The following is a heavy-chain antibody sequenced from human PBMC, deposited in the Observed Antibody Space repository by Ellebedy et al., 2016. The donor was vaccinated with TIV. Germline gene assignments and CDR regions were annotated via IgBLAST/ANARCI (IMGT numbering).Heavy chain of an antibody. D-gene: IGHD6-13*01. CDR2: IWYDGSNK. CDR3: ARTGIAAAGRGPLDY. Sequence: GESLKISCAASGFTFDDYAMHWVRQAPGKGLEWVAVIWYDGSNKYYADSVKGRFTISRDNSKNTLYLQMNSLRVEDTAVYYCARTGIAAAGRGPLDYWGQGTLVTVSS. V-gene: IGHV3-33*08. J-gene: IGHJ4*02. CDR1: GFTFDDYA.